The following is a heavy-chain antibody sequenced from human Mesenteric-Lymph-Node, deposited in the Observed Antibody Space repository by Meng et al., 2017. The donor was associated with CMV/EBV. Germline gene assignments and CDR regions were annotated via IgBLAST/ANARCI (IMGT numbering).Heavy chain of an antibody. CDR2: ISGSGGST. CDR1: GGSISSTNW. J-gene: IGHJ3*02. Sequence: GGSLRLSCAVSGGSISSTNWWSWVRQPPGKGLEWVSAISGSGGSTYYADSVKGRFTISRDNSKNTLYLQMNSLRAEDTAVYYCAKDGDSSGWYAFDIWGQGTMVTVSS. D-gene: IGHD6-19*01. V-gene: IGHV3-23*01. CDR3: AKDGDSSGWYAFDI.